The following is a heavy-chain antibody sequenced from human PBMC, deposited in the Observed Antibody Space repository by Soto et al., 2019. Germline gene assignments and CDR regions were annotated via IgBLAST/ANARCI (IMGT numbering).Heavy chain of an antibody. CDR1: GGTFSSYV. CDR2: IIPMFDKI. V-gene: IGHV1-69*12. Sequence: QVQLVQSGTEVKKPGSSLKVSCKASGGTFSSYVISWVRQAPGQGLEWMGGIIPMFDKIKYAQKFQGRVTIPADEPTSTAYMDLRSLRSEDTAVYYCALRVTLGRYYYYYGMDVWGQGTTVTVSS. CDR3: ALRVTLGRYYYYYGMDV. D-gene: IGHD2-21*02. J-gene: IGHJ6*02.